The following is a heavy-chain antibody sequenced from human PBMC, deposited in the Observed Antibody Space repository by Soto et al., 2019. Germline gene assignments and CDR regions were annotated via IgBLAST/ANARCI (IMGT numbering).Heavy chain of an antibody. J-gene: IGHJ4*02. V-gene: IGHV3-48*02. CDR2: ISSSSATI. CDR1: GFTFSSYT. CDR3: AKRGSSWSEFDY. Sequence: GGSLRLSCAASGFTFSSYTMNWVRQAPGRGLEWVSCISSSSATIYYADSVKGRFTISRDNAKNSLYLQMNSLRDEDTAVYYCAKRGSSWSEFDYWGQGTLVTVSS. D-gene: IGHD6-13*01.